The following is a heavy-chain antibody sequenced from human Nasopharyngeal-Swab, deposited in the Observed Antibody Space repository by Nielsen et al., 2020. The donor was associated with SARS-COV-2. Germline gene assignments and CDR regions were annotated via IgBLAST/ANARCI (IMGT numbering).Heavy chain of an antibody. CDR1: GFTFSDSY. CDR2: ISGNSDVT. CDR3: SRDPRPLDF. V-gene: IGHV3-11*06. J-gene: IGHJ4*02. Sequence: GESLKISCAASGFTFSDSYMTWVRQAPGKGLESVSYISGNSDVTNYADSVRGRLTISRDNAKNSLYLQMDSLRAEDTAVYYCSRDPRPLDFWGQGTLVTVSS.